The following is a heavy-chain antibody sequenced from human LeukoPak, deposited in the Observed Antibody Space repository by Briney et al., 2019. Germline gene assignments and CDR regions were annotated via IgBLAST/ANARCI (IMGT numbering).Heavy chain of an antibody. CDR1: GYTFTSYD. CDR2: MNPNSGNT. CDR3: ARGSSSSGDNYYYGMDV. D-gene: IGHD6-6*01. V-gene: IGHV1-8*01. J-gene: IGHJ6*02. Sequence: ASVKVSCKASGYTFTSYDINWVRQATGQGLEWMGGMNPNSGNTGYAQNFQGRGTMTRNTSISTAYMALSSLRSEDTAVYYCARGSSSSGDNYYYGMDVWGQGTTVTVSS.